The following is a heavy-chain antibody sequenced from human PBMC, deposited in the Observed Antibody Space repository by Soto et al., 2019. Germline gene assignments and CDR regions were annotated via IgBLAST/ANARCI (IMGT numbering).Heavy chain of an antibody. CDR3: ARGGGYSYGYNNYFDY. CDR2: IYPGDSDT. Sequence: GESLKISCKGSGYSFTSYWIGWVRQMPGKGLEWMGIIYPGDSDTRYSPSFQGQVTISADKSISTAYLQWSSLKASDTAMYYCARGGGYSYGYNNYFDYWGQGTLVTVSS. V-gene: IGHV5-51*01. D-gene: IGHD5-18*01. J-gene: IGHJ4*02. CDR1: GYSFTSYW.